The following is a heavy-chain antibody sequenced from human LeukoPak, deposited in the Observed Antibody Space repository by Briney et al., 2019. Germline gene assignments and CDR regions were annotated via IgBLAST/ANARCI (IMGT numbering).Heavy chain of an antibody. CDR1: GFTFSSYS. J-gene: IGHJ4*02. Sequence: GGSLRLSCAASGFTFSSYSMNWVRQAPGKGLEWVSSISSSSSSYIYYADSVKGRFTISRDNAKNSLYLQMNSLRAEDTAVYYCARSSSITMVRGAYFDYWGQGTLVTVSS. CDR2: ISSSSSSYI. V-gene: IGHV3-21*01. CDR3: ARSSSITMVRGAYFDY. D-gene: IGHD3-10*01.